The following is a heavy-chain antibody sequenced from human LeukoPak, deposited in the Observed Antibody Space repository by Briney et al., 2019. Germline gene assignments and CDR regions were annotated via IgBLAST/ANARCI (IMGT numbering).Heavy chain of an antibody. CDR3: ARDNDFWSGYYPFDY. CDR1: GFTFSSYS. V-gene: IGHV3-21*01. CDR2: ISSSSSYI. Sequence: GGSLRLSCAASGFTFSSYSMNWVRQAPGKGLEWVSSISSSSSYIYYVDSVKGRFTISRDNAKNSLYLQMNSLRAEDTAVYYCARDNDFWSGYYPFDYWGQGTLVTVSS. J-gene: IGHJ4*02. D-gene: IGHD3-3*01.